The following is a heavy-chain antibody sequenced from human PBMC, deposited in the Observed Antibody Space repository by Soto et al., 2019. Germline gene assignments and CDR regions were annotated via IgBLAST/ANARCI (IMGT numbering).Heavy chain of an antibody. CDR2: ISSSSSYI. V-gene: IGHV3-21*01. CDR3: ARDLGNYYDSSGYRTDYYYYYGMDV. CDR1: GFTFSSYS. Sequence: GGSLRLSCAASGFTFSSYSMNWVRQAPGKGLGWVSSISSSSSYIYYADSVKGRFTISRDNAKNSLYLQMNSLRAEDTAVYYCARDLGNYYDSSGYRTDYYYYYGMDVWGQGTTVTVSS. D-gene: IGHD3-22*01. J-gene: IGHJ6*02.